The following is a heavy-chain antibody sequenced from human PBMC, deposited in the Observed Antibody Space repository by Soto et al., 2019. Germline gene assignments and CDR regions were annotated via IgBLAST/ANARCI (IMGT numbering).Heavy chain of an antibody. D-gene: IGHD2-15*01. V-gene: IGHV3-23*01. CDR3: EKDNIVVVSRNARVI. CDR2: ISGSGGST. CDR1: GFTFSSYA. J-gene: IGHJ3*02. Sequence: GGSLRLSCAASGFTFSSYAMSWVRQAPGKGLEWVSAISGSGGSTYYADSVKGRFTISRDNSKNTLYLQMNSLRAEDMAVYYYEKDNIVVVSRNARVIGGRWKRGTV.